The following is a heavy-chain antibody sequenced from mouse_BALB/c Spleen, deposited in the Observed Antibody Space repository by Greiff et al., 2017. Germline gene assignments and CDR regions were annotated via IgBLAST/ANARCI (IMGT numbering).Heavy chain of an antibody. Sequence: EVMLVESGGGLVKPGGSLKLSCAASGFTFSSYAMSWVRQTPEKRLEWVASISSGGSTYYPDSVKGRFTISRDNARNILYLQMSSLRSEDTAMYYCARNDYGSSYVRTWLAYWGQGTLVTVSA. CDR3: ARNDYGSSYVRTWLAY. CDR2: ISSGGST. D-gene: IGHD1-1*01. J-gene: IGHJ3*01. V-gene: IGHV5-6-5*01. CDR1: GFTFSSYA.